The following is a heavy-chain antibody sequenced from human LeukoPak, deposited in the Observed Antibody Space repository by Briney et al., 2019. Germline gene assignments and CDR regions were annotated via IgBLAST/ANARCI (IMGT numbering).Heavy chain of an antibody. V-gene: IGHV4-39*01. CDR3: ARRVNHGDFFDY. Sequence: SETLSLTCSVSGGSISGGNYYWGWIRQPPGKGLEWIGSIYYSGSTYYNPSLKSRVTISVDTSKNQFSLQVSSVTAADTAVYYCARRVNHGDFFDYWGQGTLVTASS. CDR2: IYYSGST. CDR1: GGSISGGNYY. J-gene: IGHJ4*02. D-gene: IGHD1-14*01.